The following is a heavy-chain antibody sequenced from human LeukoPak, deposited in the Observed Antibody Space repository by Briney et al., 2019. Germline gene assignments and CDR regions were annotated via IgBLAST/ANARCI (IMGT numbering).Heavy chain of an antibody. Sequence: ASVKVSCKASGYIFTGYYMHWVRQAPGQGLEWMGWINPNSGDTNYAQKFQGRVTMTRDMSTSTVYMELSSLRSEDTAVYYCARDLYSSSSVVDYYYYMDVWGKGTTVTVSS. J-gene: IGHJ6*03. CDR2: INPNSGDT. D-gene: IGHD6-6*01. V-gene: IGHV1-2*02. CDR3: ARDLYSSSSVVDYYYYMDV. CDR1: GYIFTGYY.